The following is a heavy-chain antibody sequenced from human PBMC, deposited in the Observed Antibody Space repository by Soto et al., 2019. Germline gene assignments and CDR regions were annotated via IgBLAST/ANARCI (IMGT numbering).Heavy chain of an antibody. J-gene: IGHJ6*02. Sequence: EVQLLESGGGLVQPGGSLRLSCAASGFTFSSYAMSWVRQAPGKGLEWVSAISGSGGSTYYADSVKGRFTISRDNSKNTLYLQMNSLRAEDTAVYYCAKEIRFTIFGVVGGMDVWGQGTTVTVSS. CDR2: ISGSGGST. CDR3: AKEIRFTIFGVVGGMDV. V-gene: IGHV3-23*01. CDR1: GFTFSSYA. D-gene: IGHD3-3*01.